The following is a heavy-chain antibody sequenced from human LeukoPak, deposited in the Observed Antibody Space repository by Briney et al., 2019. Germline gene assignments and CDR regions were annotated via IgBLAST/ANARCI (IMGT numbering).Heavy chain of an antibody. CDR1: GGSFSSSPYY. Sequence: PSETLSLTCSVSGGSFSSSPYYWGWIRQPPGTGLEWIGNTFSTSTLYNASLRSRVTILVDTSKNQFSLKLTSATAADTAIYYCARYKFHNYFDPWGQGTLVVVSS. D-gene: IGHD5-24*01. J-gene: IGHJ5*02. CDR3: ARYKFHNYFDP. CDR2: TFSTST. V-gene: IGHV4-61*01.